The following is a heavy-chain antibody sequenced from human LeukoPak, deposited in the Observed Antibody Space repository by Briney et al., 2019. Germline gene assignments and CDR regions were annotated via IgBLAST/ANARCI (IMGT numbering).Heavy chain of an antibody. J-gene: IGHJ3*02. CDR1: GFTFSSYS. D-gene: IGHD1-14*01. V-gene: IGHV3-21*01. CDR2: ISSSGSYI. Sequence: PGGSLRLSCAASGFTFSSYSMNWVRQAPGKGLEWVSSISSSGSYIYYADSVKGRFTISRDNAKNSLYLQMNSLRAEDTAVYYCARDRTGAFDIWGQGTMVTVSS. CDR3: ARDRTGAFDI.